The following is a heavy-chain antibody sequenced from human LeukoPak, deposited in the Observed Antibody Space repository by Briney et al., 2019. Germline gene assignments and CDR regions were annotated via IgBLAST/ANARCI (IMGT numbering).Heavy chain of an antibody. CDR2: ISSSSSYI. CDR3: ARDYNWGSDYFDY. D-gene: IGHD1-1*01. Sequence: GGSLRLSCAASGFPFSSYSMNWVRQAPGKGLEWVSSISSSSSYIYYADSVKGRFTISRDNAKNSLYLQMNSLRAEDTAVYYCARDYNWGSDYFDYWGQGTLVTVSS. CDR1: GFPFSSYS. J-gene: IGHJ4*02. V-gene: IGHV3-21*01.